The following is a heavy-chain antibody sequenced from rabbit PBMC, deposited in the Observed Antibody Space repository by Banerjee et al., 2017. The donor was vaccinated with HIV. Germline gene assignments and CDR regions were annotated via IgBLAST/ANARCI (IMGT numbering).Heavy chain of an antibody. CDR2: IYAGSSGST. CDR3: ARGRYWTGGYVAYGMDL. Sequence: QSLEESGGDLVKPGGALTLTCQASGFSFSSSYYMCWVRQAPGKGLEWIACIYAGSSGSTYYASWAKGRFTISKTSSTTVTLQMTSLTAADTATYFCARGRYWTGGYVAYGMDLWGQGTLVTVS. D-gene: IGHD1-1*01. V-gene: IGHV1S40*01. J-gene: IGHJ6*01. CDR1: GFSFSSSYY.